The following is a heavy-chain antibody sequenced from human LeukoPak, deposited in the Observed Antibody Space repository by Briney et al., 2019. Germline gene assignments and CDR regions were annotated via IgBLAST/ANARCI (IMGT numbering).Heavy chain of an antibody. D-gene: IGHD2-2*01. CDR1: GFTFSSYA. V-gene: IGHV3-30-3*01. CDR2: ISYDGSNK. J-gene: IGHJ6*02. CDR3: ARGYCSSTSCYRYYYGMDV. Sequence: GGSLRLSCAASGFTFSSYAMHWVRQAPGKGLEWVTVISYDGSNKYYADSVKGRFTISRDNSKNTLYLQMNSLRAEDTAVYYCARGYCSSTSCYRYYYGMDVWGQGTTVTVSS.